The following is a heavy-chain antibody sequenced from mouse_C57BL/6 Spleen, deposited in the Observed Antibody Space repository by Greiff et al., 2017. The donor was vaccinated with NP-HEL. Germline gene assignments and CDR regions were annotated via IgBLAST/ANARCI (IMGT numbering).Heavy chain of an antibody. CDR3: ARRWLLPTFYAMDY. V-gene: IGHV5-12*01. CDR2: ISNGGGST. CDR1: GFTFSDYY. Sequence: EVQLQQSGGGLVQPGGSLKLSCAASGFTFSDYYMYWVRQTPEKRLEWVAYISNGGGSTYYPDTVKGRFTISRDNAKNTLYLQMSRLKSEDTAMYYCARRWLLPTFYAMDYWGQGTSVTVSS. J-gene: IGHJ4*01. D-gene: IGHD2-3*01.